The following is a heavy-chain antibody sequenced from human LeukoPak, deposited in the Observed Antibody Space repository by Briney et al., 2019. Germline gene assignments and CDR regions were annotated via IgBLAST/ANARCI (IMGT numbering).Heavy chain of an antibody. Sequence: GGSLRLSCAASGFTFSNYWMGWVRQAPGKGLEWVANIKQDGSEIYYVDSVKGRFTISRDTAKDSLYLQMNSLRAEDTAVYYCAKDFHDSSGYFYYFDYWGQGTLVTVSS. CDR1: GFTFSNYW. J-gene: IGHJ4*02. V-gene: IGHV3-7*03. D-gene: IGHD3-22*01. CDR3: AKDFHDSSGYFYYFDY. CDR2: IKQDGSEI.